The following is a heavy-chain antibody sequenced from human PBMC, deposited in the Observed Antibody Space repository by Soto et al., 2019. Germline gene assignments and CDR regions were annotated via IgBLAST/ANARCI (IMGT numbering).Heavy chain of an antibody. CDR3: AKKILVLAAAPSDRFEP. Sequence: EVQLLESGGGLVQPGGSLRLSCAASGFTFSSYAMTWIRQAPGKGLAWVSGISGSGGTTSYSDSVKGRFTISRDNFKNTVYLQMNSLSADDTALYYCAKKILVLAAAPSDRFEPWGQGTRVTVSS. V-gene: IGHV3-23*01. J-gene: IGHJ5*02. CDR1: GFTFSSYA. CDR2: ISGSGGTT. D-gene: IGHD2-2*01.